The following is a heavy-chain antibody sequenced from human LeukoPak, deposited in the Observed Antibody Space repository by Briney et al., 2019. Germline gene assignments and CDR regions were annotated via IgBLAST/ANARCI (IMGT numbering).Heavy chain of an antibody. D-gene: IGHD6-19*01. Sequence: PGGSLRLSCAASGFTVSSNYMSWVRQAPGKGLEWVSVIYSGSSTYYAESVKGRFTISRNTSKNTLYLQMNSLRADDTAVYYCARDRSSGWYVYDYWGQGTLVTVSS. J-gene: IGHJ4*02. CDR3: ARDRSSGWYVYDY. V-gene: IGHV3-53*01. CDR1: GFTVSSNY. CDR2: IYSGSST.